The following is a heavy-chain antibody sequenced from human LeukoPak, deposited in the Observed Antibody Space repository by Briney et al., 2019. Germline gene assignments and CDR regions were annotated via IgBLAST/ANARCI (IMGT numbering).Heavy chain of an antibody. CDR2: INPNSGGT. Sequence: ASVKVSCKASGYTFTGYYMHWVRQAPGQGLEWMGWINPNSGGTNYGQKFQGRVTMTRDTSISTAYMELSRLRSDDTAVYYCARGNDYGDYFDYWGQGTLVTVSS. V-gene: IGHV1-2*02. J-gene: IGHJ4*02. CDR1: GYTFTGYY. CDR3: ARGNDYGDYFDY. D-gene: IGHD4-17*01.